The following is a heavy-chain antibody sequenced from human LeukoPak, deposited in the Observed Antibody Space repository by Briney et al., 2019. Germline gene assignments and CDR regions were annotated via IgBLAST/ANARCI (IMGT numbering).Heavy chain of an antibody. Sequence: SETLSLTCTVSGGSISSYYWSWIRQPPGKGLEWIGYIYYSGSTNYNPSLKSRVTISVDTSKNQFSLKLSSVTAADTAVYYSARQRAYQLLYWNYYYGMDVWGQGTTVTVSS. V-gene: IGHV4-59*01. CDR1: GGSISSYY. CDR3: ARQRAYQLLYWNYYYGMDV. J-gene: IGHJ6*02. CDR2: IYYSGST. D-gene: IGHD2-2*02.